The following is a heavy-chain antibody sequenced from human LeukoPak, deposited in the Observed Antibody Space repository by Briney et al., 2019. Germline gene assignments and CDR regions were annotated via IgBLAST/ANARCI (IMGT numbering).Heavy chain of an antibody. CDR2: FDPEDGET. V-gene: IGHV1-24*01. CDR1: GYTLTELS. Sequence: ASVKVSCKVSGYTLTELSMHWVRQAPGKGLEWMGGFDPEDGETIYAQKFQGRVTMTEDTSTDTAYMELSSLRSEDTAVYYCATGHMVRGAHNWFDPWGQGTLVTVSS. D-gene: IGHD3-10*01. J-gene: IGHJ5*02. CDR3: ATGHMVRGAHNWFDP.